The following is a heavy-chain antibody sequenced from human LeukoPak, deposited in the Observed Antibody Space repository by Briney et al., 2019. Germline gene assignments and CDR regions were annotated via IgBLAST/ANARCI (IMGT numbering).Heavy chain of an antibody. CDR2: ISGSGGST. Sequence: PGGSLRLSCAASGFTFSSYAMSWVRQAPGKGLKWVSAISGSGGSTYYADSVKGRFTISRDNSKDTLYLQMNSLRAEDTAVYYCAKDPGPVGAAGYFDYWGQGTLVTVSS. CDR3: AKDPGPVGAAGYFDY. CDR1: GFTFSSYA. V-gene: IGHV3-23*01. D-gene: IGHD1-26*01. J-gene: IGHJ4*02.